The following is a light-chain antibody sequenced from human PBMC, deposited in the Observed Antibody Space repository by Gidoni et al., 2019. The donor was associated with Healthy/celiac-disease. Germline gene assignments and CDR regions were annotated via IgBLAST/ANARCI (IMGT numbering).Light chain of an antibody. J-gene: IGLJ2*01. CDR2: EVS. CDR3: SSYTSSSTSVV. CDR1: SSDVGSYNR. Sequence: QSALTQPPSVSGSPGQSVTISCTGTSSDVGSYNRVSWYQQPPGTAPKRMIYEVSNRPSGVPDRFSGSKSGNTASLTISGLQAEDEADYYCSSYTSSSTSVVFGGGTKLTVL. V-gene: IGLV2-18*02.